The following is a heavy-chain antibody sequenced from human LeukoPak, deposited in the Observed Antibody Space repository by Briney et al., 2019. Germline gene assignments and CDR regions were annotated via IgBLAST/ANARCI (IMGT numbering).Heavy chain of an antibody. J-gene: IGHJ5*02. Sequence: PGGSLRLSCAASGFTFSSYWMSWVRQAPGKGLEWVANIKQDGSEKYYVDSVKGRFTISRDNAKNSLYLQMNSLRAEDTAVYYCARDFSITMVRGVMIPNWFDPWGQGTLVTVSS. V-gene: IGHV3-7*01. CDR2: IKQDGSEK. D-gene: IGHD3-10*01. CDR3: ARDFSITMVRGVMIPNWFDP. CDR1: GFTFSSYW.